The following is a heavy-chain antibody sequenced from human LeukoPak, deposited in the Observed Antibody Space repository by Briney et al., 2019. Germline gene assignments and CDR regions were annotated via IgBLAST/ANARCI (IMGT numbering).Heavy chain of an antibody. J-gene: IGHJ6*03. V-gene: IGHV3-48*03. CDR3: AELGITMIGGV. CDR2: ISIIGGTI. CDR1: GFTFSSYE. Sequence: GVSLRLSCAASGFTFSSYEMNWVRQAPGRGLEWVSYISIIGGTIYYADSAKGWFTISSDNAQNSLHLQMNSLRAEDMAVYYCAELGITMIGGVWGKGNTVT. D-gene: IGHD3-10*02.